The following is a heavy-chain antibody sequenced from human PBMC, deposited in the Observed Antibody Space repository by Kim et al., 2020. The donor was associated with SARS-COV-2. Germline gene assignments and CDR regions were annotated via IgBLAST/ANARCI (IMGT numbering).Heavy chain of an antibody. D-gene: IGHD3-22*01. CDR2: IATAGDT. CDR3: ARGSYDSSGYYTHFDY. J-gene: IGHJ4*02. Sequence: GGSLRLSCAASGFTFSSHDMYWVRQATGKGLEWVSPIATAGDTYYPGSVKGRFTISRTNAKNSLYLQMNSLRAGDTAVYYCARGSYDSSGYYTHFDYWGQGTLVTVSS. V-gene: IGHV3-13*01. CDR1: GFTFSSHD.